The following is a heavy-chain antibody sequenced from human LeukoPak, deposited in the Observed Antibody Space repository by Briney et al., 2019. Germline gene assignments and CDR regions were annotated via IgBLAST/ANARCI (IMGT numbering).Heavy chain of an antibody. Sequence: SETLSLTCTVSGGSISSGGYYWSWIRQLPGKGLEWIGYIYYSGSTYYNPFLKSRVTISVDTSKNQFSLKLSSVTAADTAVYYCATLGGVVVPQYWFDAWGQGTLVTVSS. CDR1: GGSISSGGYY. CDR3: ATLGGVVVPQYWFDA. D-gene: IGHD3-22*01. CDR2: IYYSGST. V-gene: IGHV4-31*03. J-gene: IGHJ5*02.